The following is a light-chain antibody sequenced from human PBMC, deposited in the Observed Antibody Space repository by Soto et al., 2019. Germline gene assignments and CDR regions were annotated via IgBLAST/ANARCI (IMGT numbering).Light chain of an antibody. CDR2: AAS. V-gene: IGKV1-39*01. CDR1: QSISTY. Sequence: DIQMTQSPSSLSVSVGDTVTISCRASQSISTYLNWYQQQPGKAPNLLIYAASSLQSGVPSRFSGSGSGTNFTLTISSLQPEDFAAYFCQQSYSAPQYTFGQGTKREIK. J-gene: IGKJ2*01. CDR3: QQSYSAPQYT.